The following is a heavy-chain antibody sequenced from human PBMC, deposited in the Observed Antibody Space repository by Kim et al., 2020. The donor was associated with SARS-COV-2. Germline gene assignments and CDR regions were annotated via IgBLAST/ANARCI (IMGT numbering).Heavy chain of an antibody. V-gene: IGHV4-31*03. CDR2: IYYSGNT. Sequence: SETLSLTCTVSGGSISSGGYYWSWIRQHPGKGLEWIGYIYYSGNTYYNPSLKSRVTISVDTSKNQFSLKLSSVTAADTAVYYCARNVDTTMVEDWYFDLWGRGTLVTVSS. J-gene: IGHJ2*01. CDR3: ARNVDTTMVEDWYFDL. CDR1: GGSISSGGYY. D-gene: IGHD5-18*01.